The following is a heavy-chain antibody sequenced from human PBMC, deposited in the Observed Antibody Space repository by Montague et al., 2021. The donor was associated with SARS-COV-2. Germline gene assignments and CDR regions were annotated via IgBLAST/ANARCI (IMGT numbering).Heavy chain of an antibody. CDR3: AREQQLAPRGFGVDA. D-gene: IGHD6-13*01. V-gene: IGHV4-59*11. CDR2: ISYSGST. CDR1: DVPTSAHF. J-gene: IGHJ6*02. Sequence: SETLSLTCTVSDVPTSAHFWSWIRQSPGKGLEWIGYISYSGSTKYGPSLTSRVTISLGSSRKHLSLELRSVTAADTAVYYCAREQQLAPRGFGVDAWGQGTTVIVTS.